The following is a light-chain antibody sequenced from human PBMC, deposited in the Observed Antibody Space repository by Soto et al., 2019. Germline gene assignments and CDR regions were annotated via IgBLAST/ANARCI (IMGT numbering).Light chain of an antibody. CDR3: AVWDGSRNGWV. V-gene: IGLV1-44*01. CDR1: SSNIGRDN. CDR2: RNN. J-gene: IGLJ3*02. Sequence: QSVLTQPPSASGTPGQRVTISCSGGSSNIGRDNVNWYQHFPGTAPKVLIYRNNQRPSGVPDRFSGSKSGTSASLAISGLQSEDEADYYCAVWDGSRNGWVFGGGTKLTVL.